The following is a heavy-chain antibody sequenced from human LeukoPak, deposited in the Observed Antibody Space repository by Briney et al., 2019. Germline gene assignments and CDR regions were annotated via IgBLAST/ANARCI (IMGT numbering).Heavy chain of an antibody. V-gene: IGHV5-51*01. CDR1: GYSFTSYW. CDR2: IYPGDSDT. D-gene: IGHD2-2*01. J-gene: IGHJ4*02. Sequence: GESLKISCKGSGYSFTSYWTGWVRQMPGKGLEWMGIIYPGDSDTRYSPSFQGQVTISADKSISTAYLQWSSLKASDTAMYYCARQIDFCSSTSCYPDYFDYWGQGTLVTVSS. CDR3: ARQIDFCSSTSCYPDYFDY.